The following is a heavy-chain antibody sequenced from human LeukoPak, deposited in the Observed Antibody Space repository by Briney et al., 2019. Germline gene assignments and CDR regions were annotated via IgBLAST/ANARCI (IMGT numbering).Heavy chain of an antibody. V-gene: IGHV1-2*02. CDR3: TIMITFGGVIVSDY. Sequence: WXRQAXXXGLEWMXWINPNSGGTNYAQKFQGRVTMTRDTSISTAYMELSRLRSDDTAVYYCTIMITFGGVIVSDYWGQGTLVTVSS. D-gene: IGHD3-16*02. CDR2: INPNSGGT. J-gene: IGHJ4*02.